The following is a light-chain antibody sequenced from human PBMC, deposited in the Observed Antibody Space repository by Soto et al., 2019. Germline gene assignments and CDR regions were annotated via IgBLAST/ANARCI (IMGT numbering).Light chain of an antibody. J-gene: IGKJ4*01. CDR2: GAS. CDR1: QSVSSN. V-gene: IGKV3-20*01. Sequence: EIVLTQSPGTLSLSPGERATLSCRASQSVSSNLAWYQQKPGQAPRLLIYGASSRATGIPDRFSGSGSGTDFTLTISRLEPEDFAVYYCQQYGSSPPNFGGGTKVDIK. CDR3: QQYGSSPPN.